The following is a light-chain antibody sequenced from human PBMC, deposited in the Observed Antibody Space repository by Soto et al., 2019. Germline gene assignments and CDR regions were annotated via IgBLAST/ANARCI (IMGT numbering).Light chain of an antibody. Sequence: EIVMTQSPATLSMSPGERATLSCRASQTVASNLAWYQQKPGQPPRLLIFSASTRATGIPARFSGSGFGTEFTLTISSLQSEDFVVYYCQQYNTWPLTFGGGTKV. V-gene: IGKV3-15*01. CDR3: QQYNTWPLT. J-gene: IGKJ4*01. CDR1: QTVASN. CDR2: SAS.